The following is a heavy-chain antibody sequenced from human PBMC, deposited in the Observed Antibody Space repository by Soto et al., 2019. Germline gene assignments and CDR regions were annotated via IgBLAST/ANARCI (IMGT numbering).Heavy chain of an antibody. CDR1: GYSFTSYW. J-gene: IGHJ6*02. CDR3: ARNGIAAAGTTYYYYGMDV. D-gene: IGHD6-13*01. V-gene: IGHV5-51*01. CDR2: IYPGDSDT. Sequence: GESLKISCNGSGYSFTSYWIGWVRQMPGKGLEWMGIIYPGDSDTRYSPSFQGQVTISADKSISTAYLQWSSLKASDTAMYYCARNGIAAAGTTYYYYGMDVWGQGTTVTVSS.